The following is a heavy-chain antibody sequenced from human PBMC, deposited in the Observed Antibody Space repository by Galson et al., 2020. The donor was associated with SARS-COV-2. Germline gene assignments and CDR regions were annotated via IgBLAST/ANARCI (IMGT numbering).Heavy chain of an antibody. J-gene: IGHJ4*02. CDR1: GFTFANYA. V-gene: IGHV3-43D*03. CDR2: ITWDGDNT. CDR3: AKEWDTGFDS. D-gene: IGHD2-8*02. Sequence: GESLKISCAASGFTFANYAMHWVRQPPGKGLAWVSLITWDGDNTYYAESVQGRFTISRDNSKNSLYLQMNSLRPEDTALYYCAKEWDTGFDSWGQGTLVTVSS.